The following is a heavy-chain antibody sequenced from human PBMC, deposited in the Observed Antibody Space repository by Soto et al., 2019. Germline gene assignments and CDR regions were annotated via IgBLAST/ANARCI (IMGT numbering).Heavy chain of an antibody. CDR2: IYYSGST. V-gene: IGHV4-39*07. J-gene: IGHJ5*02. CDR3: ARGLTVTTFLMS. CDR1: GGSISSSSYY. Sequence: ETLSLTCTVSGGSISSSSYYWGWIRQPPGKGLEWIGSIYYSGSTYYNPSLKSRVTISVDTSKNQFSLKLSSVTAADTAVYYCARGLTVTTFLMSWGQGTLVTVSS. D-gene: IGHD4-17*01.